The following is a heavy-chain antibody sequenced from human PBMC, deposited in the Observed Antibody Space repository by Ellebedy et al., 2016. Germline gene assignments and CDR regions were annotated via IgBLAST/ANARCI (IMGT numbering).Heavy chain of an antibody. Sequence: GESLKISXTASGFAFSSYWMMWVRQAPGKGLEWVGNIKRDGSDKYYADSVKGRFTISRDNAKNSLYLQMNSLRAEDTAVYYCAKRRAIPMVRGEFDYWGQGTLVTVSS. CDR1: GFAFSSYW. CDR3: AKRRAIPMVRGEFDY. V-gene: IGHV3-7*03. CDR2: IKRDGSDK. D-gene: IGHD3-10*01. J-gene: IGHJ4*02.